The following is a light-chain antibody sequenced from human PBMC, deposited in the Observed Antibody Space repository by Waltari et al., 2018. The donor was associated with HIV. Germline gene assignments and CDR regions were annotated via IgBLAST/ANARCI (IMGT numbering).Light chain of an antibody. Sequence: QSVLTQPPSVSAAPGQKVTISCSGSSSNIRARYVSRYQQLPGTAPKLLICENDKRPSGIPDRFSASKSGTSATLGSTGLQTGDEADYFCGTWDYTLNSHVFGTGTKVTVL. V-gene: IGLV1-51*02. CDR2: END. CDR1: SSNIRARY. CDR3: GTWDYTLNSHV. J-gene: IGLJ1*01.